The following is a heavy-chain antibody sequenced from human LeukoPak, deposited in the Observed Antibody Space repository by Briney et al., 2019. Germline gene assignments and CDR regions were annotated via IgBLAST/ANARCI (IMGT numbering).Heavy chain of an antibody. CDR3: ARGGRYCSSTSCRNWFDP. D-gene: IGHD2-2*01. Sequence: KPSETLSLTCAVYGGSFSGYYWSWIRQPPGKGLKWIGEINHSGSTNYNPSLKSRVTISVDTSKNQFSLKLSSVTAADTAVYYCARGGRYCSSTSCRNWFDPWGQGTLVTVSS. V-gene: IGHV4-34*01. CDR1: GGSFSGYY. J-gene: IGHJ5*02. CDR2: INHSGST.